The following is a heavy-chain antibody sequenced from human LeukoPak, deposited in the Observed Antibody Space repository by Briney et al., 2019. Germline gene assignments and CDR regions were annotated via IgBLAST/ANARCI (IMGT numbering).Heavy chain of an antibody. J-gene: IGHJ4*02. CDR2: INAYNGDT. Sequence: ASVKVSCKACGYTFTRYGISWVRQVPGQGLEWMGWINAYNGDTNYAQKLQGRVTMTTDTSTSTAYMELRSLRSDDTAVYYCARDEGSYYDYFDYWGQGTQVTVSS. CDR3: ARDEGSYYDYFDY. CDR1: GYTFTRYG. V-gene: IGHV1-18*01. D-gene: IGHD3-22*01.